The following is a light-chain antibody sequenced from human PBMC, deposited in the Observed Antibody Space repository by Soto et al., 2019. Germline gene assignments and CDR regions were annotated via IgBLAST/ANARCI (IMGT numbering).Light chain of an antibody. CDR2: EVS. Sequence: QSALTQPASVSGSPGQSITISCTGTSSDVGGYTYVSWYQQHPGKAPKLMIFEVSNRPSGVSNRFSGSKSGNTASLTISGLQAEDEADSYCRPYTSRNTLYVLGTGTKVTVL. V-gene: IGLV2-14*01. CDR1: SSDVGGYTY. J-gene: IGLJ1*01. CDR3: RPYTSRNTLYV.